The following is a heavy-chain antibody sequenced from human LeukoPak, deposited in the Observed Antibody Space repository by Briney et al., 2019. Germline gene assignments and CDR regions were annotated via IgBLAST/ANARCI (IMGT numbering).Heavy chain of an antibody. CDR2: IYHSGST. CDR1: GGSISSGGYY. J-gene: IGHJ4*02. Sequence: SETLSLTCTVSGGSISSGGYYWSWIRQPPGKGLEWIGYIYHSGSTYYNPSLKSRVTISVDRSKNQFSLKLSSVTAADTAVYYCARVDPLLQTFDYWGQGTLVTVSS. CDR3: ARVDPLLQTFDY. D-gene: IGHD3-10*01. V-gene: IGHV4-30-2*01.